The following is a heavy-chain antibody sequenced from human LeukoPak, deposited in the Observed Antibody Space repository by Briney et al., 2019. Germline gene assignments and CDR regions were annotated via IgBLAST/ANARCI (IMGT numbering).Heavy chain of an antibody. J-gene: IGHJ4*02. CDR1: GGSISSYY. CDR3: ARVPTYYDFWSGYQPSDY. V-gene: IGHV4-4*07. Sequence: PSGTLSLTCTVSGGSISSYYWSWIRQPAGKGLEWIGRIYTSGSTNYNPSLKSRVTMSVDTSKNQFSLKLSSVTAADTAVYYCARVPTYYDFWSGYQPSDYWGQGTLVTVSS. D-gene: IGHD3-3*01. CDR2: IYTSGST.